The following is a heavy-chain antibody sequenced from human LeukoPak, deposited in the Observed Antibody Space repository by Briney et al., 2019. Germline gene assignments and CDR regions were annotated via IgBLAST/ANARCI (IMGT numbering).Heavy chain of an antibody. J-gene: IGHJ4*02. CDR1: GFTFSTNW. CDR3: AKDWRGQWLIQVWGFDY. CDR2: ISTDARTI. D-gene: IGHD6-19*01. V-gene: IGHV3-74*01. Sequence: PGGSLRLSCAASGFTFSTNWMHWVRQAPGKGLVWVSHISTDARTITYADSVKGRFTISRDNSKNTLYLQMNSLRAEDTAVYYCAKDWRGQWLIQVWGFDYWGQGTLVTVSS.